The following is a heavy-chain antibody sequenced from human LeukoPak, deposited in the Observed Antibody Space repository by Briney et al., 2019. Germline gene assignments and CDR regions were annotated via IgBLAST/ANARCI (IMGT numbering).Heavy chain of an antibody. Sequence: ASVKVSCKASGYTFTSYGISWVRQAPGQGLEWMGWISAYNGNTNYAQKLQGRVTMTTDTSTSTAYMELRSLRSDDTAVYYCAKTYNWNYYYYMDAWGKGTTVTVSS. J-gene: IGHJ6*03. CDR3: AKTYNWNYYYYMDA. CDR2: ISAYNGNT. CDR1: GYTFTSYG. D-gene: IGHD1-20*01. V-gene: IGHV1-18*01.